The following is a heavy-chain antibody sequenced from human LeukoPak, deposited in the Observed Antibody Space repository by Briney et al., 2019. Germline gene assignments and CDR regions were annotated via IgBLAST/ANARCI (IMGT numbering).Heavy chain of an antibody. CDR3: ARWGQDQLWLSHDH. CDR2: IHHSGNP. J-gene: IGHJ1*01. D-gene: IGHD3-16*01. CDR1: GASISSGVYY. V-gene: IGHV4-31*03. Sequence: SETLSLTCTVSGASISSGVYYWSWIRQYPGAGLEWIGYIHHSGNPYYIPSLRSRATISVDTPKNQVFLKVTSVTAADTAVYYCARWGQDQLWLSHDHWGQGTLVTVSS.